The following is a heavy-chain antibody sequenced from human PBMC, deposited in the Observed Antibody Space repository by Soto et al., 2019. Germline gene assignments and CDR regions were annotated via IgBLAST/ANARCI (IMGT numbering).Heavy chain of an antibody. V-gene: IGHV1-2*02. CDR2: INPNSGGT. CDR3: ARDSLAAAKNNWFDP. J-gene: IGHJ5*02. CDR1: GYTFTGYY. Sequence: ASVEVCCKASGYTFTGYYMHWVRQAPGQGLEWMGWINPNSGGTNYAQKFQGRVTMTRDTSISTAYMELSRLRSDDTAVYYCARDSLAAAKNNWFDPWGQGTLVTVSS. D-gene: IGHD6-13*01.